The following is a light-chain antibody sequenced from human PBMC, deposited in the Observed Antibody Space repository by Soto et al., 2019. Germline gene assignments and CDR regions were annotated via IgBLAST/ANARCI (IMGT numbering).Light chain of an antibody. J-gene: IGKJ1*01. Sequence: DIQMTQSPSTLSASVGDRVTITCRASQSISSWLAWYQQKPGKATKLLIYKASSLESGVPSRFSGRGSGTAFSLSVSSLQPGDFATYYCQQYTRYWAFGQGAKL. V-gene: IGKV1-5*03. CDR2: KAS. CDR3: QQYTRYWA. CDR1: QSISSW.